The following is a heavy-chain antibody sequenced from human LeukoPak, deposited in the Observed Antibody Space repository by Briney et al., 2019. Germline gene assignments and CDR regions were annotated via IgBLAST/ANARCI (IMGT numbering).Heavy chain of an antibody. V-gene: IGHV3-11*01. D-gene: IGHD1-26*01. CDR3: AKVRWSYDY. Sequence: GGSLRLSCAASGFTFSGYFMGWIRQAPGKGLEFVSFISSSGTATYYADSVKGRFTISRDNSKNTLYLQMNSLRAEDTAVYYCAKVRWSYDYWGQGTLVTVSS. J-gene: IGHJ4*02. CDR2: ISSSGTAT. CDR1: GFTFSGYF.